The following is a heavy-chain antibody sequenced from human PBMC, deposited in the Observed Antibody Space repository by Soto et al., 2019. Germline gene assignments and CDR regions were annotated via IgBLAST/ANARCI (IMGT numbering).Heavy chain of an antibody. J-gene: IGHJ4*02. V-gene: IGHV4-59*12. Sequence: SETLSLTCTVSGGSISSYYWSWIRQPPGKGLEWIGYIYYSGSTNYNPSLKSRVTISVDTSKNQFSLKLSSVTAADTAVYYCARDKITGLFDYWGQGTQVTVSS. D-gene: IGHD2-8*02. CDR1: GGSISSYY. CDR2: IYYSGST. CDR3: ARDKITGLFDY.